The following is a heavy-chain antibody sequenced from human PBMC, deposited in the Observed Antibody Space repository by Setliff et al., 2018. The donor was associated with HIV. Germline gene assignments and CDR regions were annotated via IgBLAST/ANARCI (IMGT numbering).Heavy chain of an antibody. Sequence: VASVKVSCKASGYSFTNYDINWVRQAPGQGLEWLGWVNPNSGDAIYAQNFQGRVTMTRDTSINAAYMELRGLRSDDTAVYYCARNFGLSPAGKYYYYYGMDIWGQGATVTVSS. V-gene: IGHV1-2*02. D-gene: IGHD3-10*01. CDR1: GYSFTNYD. J-gene: IGHJ6*02. CDR2: VNPNSGDA. CDR3: ARNFGLSPAGKYYYYYGMDI.